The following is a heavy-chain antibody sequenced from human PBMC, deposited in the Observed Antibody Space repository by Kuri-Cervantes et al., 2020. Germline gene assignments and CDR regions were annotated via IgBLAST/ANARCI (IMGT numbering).Heavy chain of an antibody. D-gene: IGHD5-12*01. Sequence: LSLTCAASGFTFSSYWMSWVRQAPGKGLEWVANIKQDGSEKYYVASVKGRFTISRDNAKNSLYPQMNSLRAEDTAVYYCAGSGYDYYFDYWGQGTLVTVSS. CDR3: AGSGYDYYFDY. CDR2: IKQDGSEK. CDR1: GFTFSSYW. V-gene: IGHV3-7*01. J-gene: IGHJ4*02.